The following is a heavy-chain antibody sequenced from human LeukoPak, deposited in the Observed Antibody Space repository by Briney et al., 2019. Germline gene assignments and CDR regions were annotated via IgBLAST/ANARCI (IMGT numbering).Heavy chain of an antibody. V-gene: IGHV3-48*03. CDR2: ISSSGSTI. CDR1: GFTFSSCE. D-gene: IGHD3-10*01. Sequence: PGGSLRLSCAASGFTFSSCEVNWVRQAPGKGLEWVSYISSSGSTIYYADSVKGRFTISRDNAKNSLYLQMNSLRAEDTAVYYCARDPRYYYGSGSYGYWGQGTLVTVSS. J-gene: IGHJ4*02. CDR3: ARDPRYYYGSGSYGY.